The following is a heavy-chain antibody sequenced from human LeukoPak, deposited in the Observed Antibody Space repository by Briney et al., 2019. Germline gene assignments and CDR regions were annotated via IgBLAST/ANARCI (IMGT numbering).Heavy chain of an antibody. Sequence: GESLKISCEGSGYSFTSYWIGWVRQMPGKGLEWMGIIYPGDSDTRYSPSFQGQVTISADKSISTAYLQWSSLKASDTAMYYCARGYCTNGVCYPDAFDIWGQGTMVTVSS. CDR3: ARGYCTNGVCYPDAFDI. J-gene: IGHJ3*02. V-gene: IGHV5-51*01. CDR2: IYPGDSDT. CDR1: GYSFTSYW. D-gene: IGHD2-8*01.